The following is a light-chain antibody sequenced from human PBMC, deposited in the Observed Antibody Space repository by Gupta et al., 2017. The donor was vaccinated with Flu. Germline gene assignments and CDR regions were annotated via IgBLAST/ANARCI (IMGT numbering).Light chain of an antibody. CDR3: QQGDNSPIT. J-gene: IGKJ4*01. Sequence: ESVLTQSPGTLSLSPGERATLSCRASQSIRSSHLAWYQQKPGQAPRLVMYGASNRATGIPDRFSGSGSGTDFTLTISRLEPEDFAVYYCQQGDNSPITFGGGTKVEIK. V-gene: IGKV3-20*01. CDR1: QSIRSSH. CDR2: GAS.